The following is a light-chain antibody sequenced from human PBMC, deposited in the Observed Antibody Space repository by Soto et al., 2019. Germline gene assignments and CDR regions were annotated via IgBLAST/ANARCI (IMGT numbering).Light chain of an antibody. V-gene: IGKV1-39*01. Sequence: DIELPQSPSSLSASVGDRVTITCRASQSISSYLNWYQQKPGNAPNLLIYAASTLQSGVPSRFSAYGSETDFTLTISNLQVEDFATYYCQQSYTTPRTFGQGTKVEVK. CDR3: QQSYTTPRT. J-gene: IGKJ1*01. CDR2: AAS. CDR1: QSISSY.